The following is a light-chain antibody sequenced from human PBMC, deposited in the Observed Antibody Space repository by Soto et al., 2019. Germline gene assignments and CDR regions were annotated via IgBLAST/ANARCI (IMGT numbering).Light chain of an antibody. CDR1: SSDVGSYNL. J-gene: IGLJ3*02. V-gene: IGLV2-23*02. CDR2: EVS. CDR3: CSYAGSSTLV. Sequence: QSVLTQPASVSGSPGQSITISCTGTSSDVGSYNLVSWYQQHPGKDPKLMIYEVSKRPSGVSNRFSGSKSGNTASLTISGLQAEDEADYYVCSYAGSSTLVFGGGTQLTVL.